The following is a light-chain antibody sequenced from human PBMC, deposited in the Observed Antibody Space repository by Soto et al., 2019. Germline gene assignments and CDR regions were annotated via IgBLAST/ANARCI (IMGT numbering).Light chain of an antibody. J-gene: IGLJ2*01. V-gene: IGLV1-40*01. CDR3: QSFDSILSVV. CDR2: SNT. CDR1: SSNIGAGYD. Sequence: QSVLTQPPSVSGAPGQRVTISCTGSSSNIGAGYDVHWYQQLPGTAPKLLIYSNTNRPSGVPDRFSGSKSGTSASLAITGLHAEDEADYYCQSFDSILSVVFGGGTKVTVL.